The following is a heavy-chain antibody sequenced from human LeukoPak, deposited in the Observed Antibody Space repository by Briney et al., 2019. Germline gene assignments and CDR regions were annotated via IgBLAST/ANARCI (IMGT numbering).Heavy chain of an antibody. J-gene: IGHJ4*02. CDR1: GYTFTNYD. Sequence: ASVKVSCKASGYTFTNYDIMWVRQATGQGPEWMGWMNSNSGNTDYAQKFQGRVTMTRDTSINTAYMELHSLRSEDTAVYYCARCRGGTVVRGYLDYWGQGTLVTASS. CDR3: ARCRGGTVVRGYLDY. D-gene: IGHD3-10*01. CDR2: MNSNSGNT. V-gene: IGHV1-8*01.